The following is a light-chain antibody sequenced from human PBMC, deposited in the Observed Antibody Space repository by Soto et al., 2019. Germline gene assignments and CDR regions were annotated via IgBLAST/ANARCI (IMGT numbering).Light chain of an antibody. Sequence: QPVLTHAASASSAPRQGRSIIKSESSSNSGNKYVYWYQQHPGTAPKLLMYEDNKRPSGVPDRFSGSKSGNTASLTVSGLQAEDEADYYCSSYAGSNNLEVFGTGTKVTVL. V-gene: IGLV2-8*02. CDR1: SSNSGNKY. CDR3: SSYAGSNNLEV. CDR2: EDN. J-gene: IGLJ1*01.